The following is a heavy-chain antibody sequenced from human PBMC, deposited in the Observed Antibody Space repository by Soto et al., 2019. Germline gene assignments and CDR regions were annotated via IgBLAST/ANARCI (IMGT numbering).Heavy chain of an antibody. V-gene: IGHV3-30-3*01. Sequence: QVHLVESGGGEVQPGRSLRLSCAASGFTFSGFAMHWVRQAPGKGLEWVAYISYDESNKYYADSLKGRFTISRDNSKNTMYLEMNSLRAEDTAVYFCAREYYGEYYLGQGTLVTVSS. CDR3: AREYYGEYY. J-gene: IGHJ4*02. CDR1: GFTFSGFA. CDR2: ISYDESNK. D-gene: IGHD4-17*01.